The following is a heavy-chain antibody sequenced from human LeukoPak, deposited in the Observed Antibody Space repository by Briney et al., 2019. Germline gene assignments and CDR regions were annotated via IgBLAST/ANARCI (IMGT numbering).Heavy chain of an antibody. CDR3: AREHGWTHYIDP. V-gene: IGHV3-21*06. D-gene: IGHD3-10*01. J-gene: IGHJ5*02. CDR2: ISSRGGYI. Sequence: GGSLRLSCAASGFTFSSYTMNWVRQPPGKGLEWVSSISSRGGYISYTDSVKGRFAISRDSAWNSVYLQMNSLRAEDTAVYYCAREHGWTHYIDPWGQGTLVTVSS. CDR1: GFTFSSYT.